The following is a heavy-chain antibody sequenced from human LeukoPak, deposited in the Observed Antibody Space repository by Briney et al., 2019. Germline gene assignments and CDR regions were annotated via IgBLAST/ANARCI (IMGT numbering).Heavy chain of an antibody. D-gene: IGHD2-2*01. V-gene: IGHV1-46*01. CDR1: GYTFTSYY. CDR2: ISPSGGST. J-gene: IGHJ6*02. CDR3: ARLGYCSSTSCYSHYYYGMDV. Sequence: GASVKVSCKASGYTFTSYYMHWVRQAPGQGLEWMGIISPSGGSTSYAQKFQGRVTMTRDTSTSTVYMELSSLRSEDTAVYYCARLGYCSSTSCYSHYYYGMDVWGQGTTVTVSS.